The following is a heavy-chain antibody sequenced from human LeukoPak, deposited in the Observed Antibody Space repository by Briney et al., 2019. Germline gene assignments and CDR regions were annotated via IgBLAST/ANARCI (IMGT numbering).Heavy chain of an antibody. J-gene: IGHJ4*02. V-gene: IGHV3-64*01. CDR2: ITSNGGTT. CDR3: ARGYCSSTSCTNDY. D-gene: IGHD2-2*01. CDR1: GXSLSTYD. Sequence: GGSLRLSCVASGXSLSTYDMYWVRQAPGKGREYVSAITSNGGTTYYANSVKGRFTISRDNSKNTLYLQMGSLRAEDMAVYYCARGYCSSTSCTNDYWGQGTLVTVSS.